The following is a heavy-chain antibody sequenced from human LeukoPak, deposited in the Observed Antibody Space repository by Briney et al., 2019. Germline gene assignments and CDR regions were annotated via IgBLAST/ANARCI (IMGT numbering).Heavy chain of an antibody. CDR2: IYSGGST. D-gene: IGHD4-23*01. J-gene: IGHJ4*02. V-gene: IGHV3-53*01. CDR1: GFTFSSYA. CDR3: LGDYGGNVGY. Sequence: GRSLRLSCAASGFTFSSYAMHWVRQAPGKGLEWVAVIYSGGSTYYADSVKGRFTISRDNSKNTLYLRMNSLRAEDTAVYYCLGDYGGNVGYWGQGTLVTVSS.